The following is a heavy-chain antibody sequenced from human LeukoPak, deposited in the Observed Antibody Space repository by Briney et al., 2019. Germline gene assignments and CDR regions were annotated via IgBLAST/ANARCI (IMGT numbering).Heavy chain of an antibody. D-gene: IGHD1-26*01. CDR1: GFTFSSYA. CDR3: ATGIAPSDYYYGMDV. Sequence: PGGSLRLSCAASGFTFSSYAMSWVRQAPGKGLEWVSAISGSGGSTYYADSVKGRFTISRDNSKNTLYLQMNSLRAEDTAVYYCATGIAPSDYYYGMDVWGQGTTVTVSS. J-gene: IGHJ6*02. V-gene: IGHV3-23*01. CDR2: ISGSGGST.